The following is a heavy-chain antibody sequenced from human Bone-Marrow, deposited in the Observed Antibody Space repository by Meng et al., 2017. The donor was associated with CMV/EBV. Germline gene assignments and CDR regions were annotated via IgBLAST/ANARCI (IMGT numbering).Heavy chain of an antibody. J-gene: IGHJ6*02. CDR3: AREGDFSRHQHGMDV. V-gene: IGHV4-34*01. D-gene: IGHD3/OR15-3a*01. CDR1: GGSFSGYY. Sequence: SETLSLTCAVYGGSFSGYYWSWIRQPPGKGLEWIGEINHSGSTNYNPSLKSRVTISVDTSKNQFSLKLSSVTAADTAVYYCAREGDFSRHQHGMDVWGQGTTVTVSS. CDR2: INHSGST.